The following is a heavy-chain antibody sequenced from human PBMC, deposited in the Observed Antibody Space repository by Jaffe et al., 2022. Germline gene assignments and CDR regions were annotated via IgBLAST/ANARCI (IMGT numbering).Heavy chain of an antibody. CDR2: INAGNGNT. D-gene: IGHD6-19*01. Sequence: QVQLVQSGAEVKKPGASVKVSCKASGYTFTSYAMHWVRQAPGQRLEWMGWINAGNGNTKYSQKFQGRVTITRDTSASTAYMELSSLRSEDTAVYYCARETISYSSGEFDYWGQGTLVTVSS. V-gene: IGHV1-3*01. CDR1: GYTFTSYA. J-gene: IGHJ4*02. CDR3: ARETISYSSGEFDY.